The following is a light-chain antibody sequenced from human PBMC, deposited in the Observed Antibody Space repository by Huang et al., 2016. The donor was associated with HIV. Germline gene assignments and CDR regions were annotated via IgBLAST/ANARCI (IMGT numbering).Light chain of an antibody. V-gene: IGKV1-39*01. CDR1: QSISSY. J-gene: IGKJ5*01. CDR3: QQTYSSLPT. Sequence: DIQMTQSPSSLSASVGDTVTITCRASQSISSYLNWYQQRPGKAPNLLIYAASTLQSGVPSRFSGSGSGTDFTLTISSLHPEDWATYYCQQTYSSLPTFGQGTRLE. CDR2: AAS.